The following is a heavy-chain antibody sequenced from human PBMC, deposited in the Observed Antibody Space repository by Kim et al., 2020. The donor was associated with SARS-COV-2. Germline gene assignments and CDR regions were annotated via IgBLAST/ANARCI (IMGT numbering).Heavy chain of an antibody. J-gene: IGHJ4*02. Sequence: SETLSLTCTVSGGSISSSSYYWGWIRQPPGKGLEWIGSIYYSGSTYYNPSLKSRVTISVGTSKNQFSLKLSSVTAADTAVYYCARLEKYDYVWGSYLSLGSGSLDYWGQGTLVTVSS. CDR3: ARLEKYDYVWGSYLSLGSGSLDY. CDR1: GGSISSSSYY. D-gene: IGHD3-16*01. CDR2: IYYSGST. V-gene: IGHV4-39*01.